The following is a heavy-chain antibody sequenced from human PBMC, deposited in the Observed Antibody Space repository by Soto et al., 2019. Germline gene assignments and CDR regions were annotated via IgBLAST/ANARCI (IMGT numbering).Heavy chain of an antibody. Sequence: QVQFVQSGAELKKPGASVKVSCKASGYTFTNYAMHWVRQAPGQRLEWMGWINAGNGNTKYSQKFQGRVTITRDTSARTAYVELTSLRFDATAVYYCARAGYCSSTSCSDAFDSWGQGQWSPSLQ. CDR1: GYTFTNYA. V-gene: IGHV1-3*01. CDR2: INAGNGNT. CDR3: ARAGYCSSTSCSDAFDS. J-gene: IGHJ3*02. D-gene: IGHD2-2*01.